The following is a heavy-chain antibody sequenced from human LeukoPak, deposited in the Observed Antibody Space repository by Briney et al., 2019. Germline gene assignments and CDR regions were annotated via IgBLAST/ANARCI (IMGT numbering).Heavy chain of an antibody. CDR1: GGSISSGDYS. CDR3: ARGPLVVDSRRRDWWFDP. D-gene: IGHD2-15*01. Sequence: SETLSLTCAVSGGSISSGDYSWSWIRQPPGKGLDWIGYIYYSGNTYYNPSLKSRLTISVDTSKNQFSLKLSSVTAADTAVYYCARGPLVVDSRRRDWWFDPWGQGTLVTVSS. J-gene: IGHJ5*02. V-gene: IGHV4-30-4*07. CDR2: IYYSGNT.